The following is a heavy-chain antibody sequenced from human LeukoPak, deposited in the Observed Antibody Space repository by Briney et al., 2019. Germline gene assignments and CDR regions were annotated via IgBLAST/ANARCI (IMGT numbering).Heavy chain of an antibody. Sequence: SETLSLTCAVYGGSFRGYYWSWIRQPPGKGLEWIGEINHSGSTNYNPSLKSRVTISVDTSKNQFSLKLSSVTAADTAVYYCPSQRYCTNGVCYLWGQGTLVTVSS. CDR3: PSQRYCTNGVCYL. CDR2: INHSGST. V-gene: IGHV4-34*01. D-gene: IGHD2-8*01. CDR1: GGSFRGYY. J-gene: IGHJ5*02.